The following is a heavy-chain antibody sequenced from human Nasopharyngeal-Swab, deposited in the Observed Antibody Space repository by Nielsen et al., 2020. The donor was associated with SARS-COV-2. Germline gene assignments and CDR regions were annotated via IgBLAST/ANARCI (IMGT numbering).Heavy chain of an antibody. CDR2: INPHSRGT. CDR3: ARDDYGDYGYFGH. J-gene: IGHJ4*02. Sequence: WVRQAPGQGLEWMGWINPHSRGTKHVQKFQGRVTMTSDTSINTAYMELRRLRSDDTAVYYCARDDYGDYGYFGHWGQGTLVTVSS. D-gene: IGHD4-17*01. V-gene: IGHV1-2*02.